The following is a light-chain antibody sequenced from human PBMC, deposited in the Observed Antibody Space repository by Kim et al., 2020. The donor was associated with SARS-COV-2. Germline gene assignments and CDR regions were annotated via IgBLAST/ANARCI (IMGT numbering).Light chain of an antibody. J-gene: IGLJ3*02. Sequence: APGKTARITWGRNNIGSKSVHWYQQKPGQAPVLVIYYDNDRPSGIPERFSGSNSGNTATLTIGRVEAGDEADYYCQVWDSSSDHRVFGGGTKLTVL. CDR1: NIGSKS. CDR2: YDN. V-gene: IGLV3-21*04. CDR3: QVWDSSSDHRV.